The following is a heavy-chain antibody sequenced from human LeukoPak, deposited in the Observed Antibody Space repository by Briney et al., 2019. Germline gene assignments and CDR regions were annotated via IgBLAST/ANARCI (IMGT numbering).Heavy chain of an antibody. CDR1: GGSFSGYY. Sequence: SETLSLTCAVYGGSFSGYYWSWIRQPPGKGLEWIGEINHSGSTNYNPSLKSRVTMSVDTSKNQFSLKLSSVTAADTAVYYCARASSYVAATGYYYYYYMDVWGKGTTVTISS. CDR3: ARASSYVAATGYYYYYYMDV. V-gene: IGHV4-34*01. CDR2: INHSGST. D-gene: IGHD2-15*01. J-gene: IGHJ6*03.